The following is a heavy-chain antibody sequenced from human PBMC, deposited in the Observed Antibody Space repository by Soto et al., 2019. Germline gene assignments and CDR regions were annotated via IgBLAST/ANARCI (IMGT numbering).Heavy chain of an antibody. V-gene: IGHV3-48*03. J-gene: IGHJ4*02. Sequence: EVQLVESGGGLVPPGGSLRLSCAASGLTFNTYEMNWVRQAPGKGLEWVSYIRGGGSPIMYADSVRGRFTISRDNAKNSLYVQMNSLRAEDTAIYYCATKIFGTTYFDHWGQGALVTVSS. CDR3: ATKIFGTTYFDH. D-gene: IGHD1-7*01. CDR2: IRGGGSPI. CDR1: GLTFNTYE.